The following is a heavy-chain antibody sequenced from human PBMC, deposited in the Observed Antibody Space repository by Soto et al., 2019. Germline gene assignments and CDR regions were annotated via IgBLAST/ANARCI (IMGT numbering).Heavy chain of an antibody. J-gene: IGHJ4*02. CDR1: GGSISSSTYY. CDR3: GRHGLVSIDY. D-gene: IGHD2-8*02. V-gene: IGHV4-39*01. CDR2: IYYSGGS. Sequence: SETLSLTCTVSGGSISSSTYYWGWFRQPPGKGLEWIGSIYYSGGSYYNPSLKSRVTISVDTSKNQFSLKLSSVTAADTAVYYCGRHGLVSIDYWGQGTLVTVSS.